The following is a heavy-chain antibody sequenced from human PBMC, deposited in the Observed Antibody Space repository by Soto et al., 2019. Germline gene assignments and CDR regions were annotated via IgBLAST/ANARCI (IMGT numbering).Heavy chain of an antibody. CDR1: GFTFSSYS. CDR3: ARDIDG. D-gene: IGHD2-15*01. CDR2: ISSSSSTI. Sequence: EVQVVESGGGLVQPGGSLRLSCSASGFTFSSYSMNWVRQAPGKGLEWVSYISSSSSTIFYADSVKGRFTISRDNAKNSLYLQMNSLRAEDTAVYYCARDIDGGGQGTQVTVSS. V-gene: IGHV3-48*01. J-gene: IGHJ4*02.